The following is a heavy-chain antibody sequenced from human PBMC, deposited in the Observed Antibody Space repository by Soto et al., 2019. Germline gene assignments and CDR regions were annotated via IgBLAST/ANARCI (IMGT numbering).Heavy chain of an antibody. CDR3: ARDGAVAGTFYYYYGMDV. CDR2: INAGNGNT. CDR1: GYTFTSYA. D-gene: IGHD6-19*01. J-gene: IGHJ6*02. Sequence: QVQLVQSGAEVKKPGASVKVSCKASGYTFTSYAMHWVRQAPGQRLEWMGWINAGNGNTKYSQKFQGRVTITRDTSESTAYMELSSLRSEDTAVYYCARDGAVAGTFYYYYGMDVWGQGTTVTVSS. V-gene: IGHV1-3*01.